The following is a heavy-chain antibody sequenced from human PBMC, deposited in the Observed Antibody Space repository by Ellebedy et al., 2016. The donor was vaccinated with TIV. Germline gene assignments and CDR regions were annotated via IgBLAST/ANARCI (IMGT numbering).Heavy chain of an antibody. V-gene: IGHV1-2*02. CDR2: INPNSGGT. CDR3: ARGVVVVAATPFGY. CDR1: GYTFTGYY. D-gene: IGHD2-15*01. J-gene: IGHJ4*02. Sequence: ASVKVSXXASGYTFTGYYMHWVRQAPGQGLEWMGWINPNSGGTNYAQKFQGRVTMTRDTSTSTVYMELSSLRSEDTAVYYCARGVVVVAATPFGYWGQGTLVTVSS.